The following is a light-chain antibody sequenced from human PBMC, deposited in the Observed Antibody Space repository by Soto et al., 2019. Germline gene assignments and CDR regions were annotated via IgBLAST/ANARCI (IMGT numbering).Light chain of an antibody. J-gene: IGLJ3*02. CDR3: SSYTSSATWV. CDR1: NSDVGGYNY. V-gene: IGLV2-14*01. CDR2: EVS. Sequence: QSALTQPASVSGSPGQSITISCTGTNSDVGGYNYVSWYQQHPGKAPKLMIYEVSNRPSGLSDRFSGSKSGNTASLTISGLQAEDEADYYCSSYTSSATWVFGGGTKLTVL.